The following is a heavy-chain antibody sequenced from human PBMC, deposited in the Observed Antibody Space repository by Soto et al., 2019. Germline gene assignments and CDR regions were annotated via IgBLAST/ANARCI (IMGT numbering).Heavy chain of an antibody. CDR3: ARGRKAYSSSWYVD. V-gene: IGHV4-34*01. CDR1: GGSFSGYC. D-gene: IGHD6-13*01. J-gene: IGHJ4*02. Sequence: QVQLQQWGAGLLKPSETLSLTCAVSGGSFSGYCWSWIRKRPGPGLEWIGEMNDSEGRNSNPSPTSRVSISVDAAKNQFSLNLSPVTAADTAVYHCARGRKAYSSSWYVDWGQGTLVTVSS. CDR2: MNDSEGR.